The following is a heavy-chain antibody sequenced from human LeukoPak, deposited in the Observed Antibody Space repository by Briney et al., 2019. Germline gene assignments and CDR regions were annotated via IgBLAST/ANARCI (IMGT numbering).Heavy chain of an antibody. V-gene: IGHV4-59*08. CDR1: GGSISSYY. J-gene: IGHJ4*02. D-gene: IGHD1-26*01. Sequence: SETLSLTCTVSGGSISSYYWSWIRQPPGKGLEWIGDIYYSGSTYYNPSLKRRVTISVNTSNTPFSLKLTSVTAADTAVYYWARLSGSPHPPFDYWGQGTLVTVSS. CDR3: ARLSGSPHPPFDY. CDR2: IYYSGST.